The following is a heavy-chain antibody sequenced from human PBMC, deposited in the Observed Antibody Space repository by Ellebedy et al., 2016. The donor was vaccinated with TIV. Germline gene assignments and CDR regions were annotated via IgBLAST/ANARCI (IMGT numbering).Heavy chain of an antibody. CDR3: ARDRFSSDYWFDP. Sequence: PGGSLRLSCAASGFTFSSYAMSWVRQAPGKGLEWVSYISSSSSTIYYADSVKGRFTISRDNAKNSLYLQMNSLRAEDTAVYYCARDRFSSDYWFDPWGQGTLVTVSS. J-gene: IGHJ5*02. V-gene: IGHV3-48*04. CDR2: ISSSSSTI. CDR1: GFTFSSYA. D-gene: IGHD2-21*02.